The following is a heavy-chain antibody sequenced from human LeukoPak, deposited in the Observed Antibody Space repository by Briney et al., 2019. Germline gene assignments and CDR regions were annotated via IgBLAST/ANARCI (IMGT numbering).Heavy chain of an antibody. CDR1: GGSISSSSYY. CDR2: IYYSGGT. D-gene: IGHD4-17*01. J-gene: IGHJ5*02. V-gene: IGHV4-39*07. Sequence: SETLSLTCTVSGGSISSSSYYWGWIRQPPGKGLEWIGNIYYSGGTYYNPSLKSRVTISVDTSKNQFSLKLSSVTAADTAVYYCVRTVIPGWFDPWGQGTLVTVSS. CDR3: VRTVIPGWFDP.